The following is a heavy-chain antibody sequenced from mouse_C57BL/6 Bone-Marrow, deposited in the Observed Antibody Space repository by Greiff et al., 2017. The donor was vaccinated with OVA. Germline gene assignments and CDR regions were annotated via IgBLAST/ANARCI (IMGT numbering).Heavy chain of an antibody. D-gene: IGHD2-5*01. J-gene: IGHJ4*01. CDR1: GYTFTSYW. Sequence: QVQLQQPGAELVMPGASVKLSCKASGYTFTSYWMHWVKQRPGQGLEWIGEIDPSDSYTNSNQKFKGKSTLTVDKSSSTAYMQLSSLTSEDSAVYYCARYYYSNYHYAMDYWGQGTSVTVSS. CDR3: ARYYYSNYHYAMDY. CDR2: IDPSDSYT. V-gene: IGHV1-69*01.